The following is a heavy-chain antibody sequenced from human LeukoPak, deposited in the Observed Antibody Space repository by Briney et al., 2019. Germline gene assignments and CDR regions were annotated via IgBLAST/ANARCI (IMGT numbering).Heavy chain of an antibody. CDR2: IYYSGST. J-gene: IGHJ4*02. CDR3: ARRAAGAFDY. V-gene: IGHV4-59*08. CDR1: GGSISSYY. D-gene: IGHD6-13*01. Sequence: SETLSLTSTVSGGSISSYYWSWIRQPPGKGLEWIGYIYYSGSTNYNPSLKSRVTISVDTSKNQFSLKLSSVTAADTAVYYCARRAAGAFDYWGQGTLVTVSS.